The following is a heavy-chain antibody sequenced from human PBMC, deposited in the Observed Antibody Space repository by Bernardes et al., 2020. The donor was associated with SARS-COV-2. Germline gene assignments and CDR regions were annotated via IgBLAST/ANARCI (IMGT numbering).Heavy chain of an antibody. Sequence: GGSLRLSCVASGFTFSQNAMTWVRQVPGKGLEWVSAISAIGGSTYYAESVKGRVTISRDNSRNTVYLEMSSLRADDTAVYYCSKNAKYSSSSMEVWGQGT. CDR3: SKNAKYSSSSMEV. J-gene: IGHJ6*02. D-gene: IGHD6-6*01. CDR2: ISAIGGST. CDR1: GFTFSQNA. V-gene: IGHV3-23*01.